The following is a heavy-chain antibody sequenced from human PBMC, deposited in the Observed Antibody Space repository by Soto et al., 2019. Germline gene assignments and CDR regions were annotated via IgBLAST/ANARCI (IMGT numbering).Heavy chain of an antibody. Sequence: PGGSLRLSCVVSGFTFEDYAMHWVRQAPGKGLEWVSGISWNSDKISYADSVKGRFTISRDNAKNSLYLQMNSLRTGDTALYYCAKDRGLRGSNTARPALRMNFEYWGQGTQVTVSS. D-gene: IGHD5-18*01. CDR1: GFTFEDYA. J-gene: IGHJ4*02. V-gene: IGHV3-9*01. CDR3: AKDRGLRGSNTARPALRMNFEY. CDR2: ISWNSDKI.